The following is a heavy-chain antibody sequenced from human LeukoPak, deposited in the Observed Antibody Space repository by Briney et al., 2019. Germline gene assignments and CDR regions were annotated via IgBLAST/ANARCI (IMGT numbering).Heavy chain of an antibody. J-gene: IGHJ5*02. V-gene: IGHV5-51*01. CDR3: ARMDSGGDCCDR. D-gene: IGHD2-15*01. CDR1: GYSFTNYW. Sequence: GESLKISCKGSGYSFTNYWIAWVRQMPGKGLEWMGIIYPGDSESRYSPSFQGQVTFSADKSTSTAYLQWSSLKASDNAMYYCARMDSGGDCCDRWGQGTLVSVSS. CDR2: IYPGDSES.